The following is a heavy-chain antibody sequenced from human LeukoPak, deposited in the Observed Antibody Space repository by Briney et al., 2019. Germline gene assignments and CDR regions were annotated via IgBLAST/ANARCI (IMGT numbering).Heavy chain of an antibody. D-gene: IGHD6-13*01. CDR2: INHSGST. CDR1: GGSFSGYY. J-gene: IGHJ4*02. CDR3: ARDGTLPGYSSSWYYYVLDY. V-gene: IGHV4-34*01. Sequence: SETLSLTCAVYGGSFSGYYWSWIRQPPGKGLEWIGEINHSGSTNYNPSLKSRVTISVDTSKNQFSLKLSSVTAADTAVYYCARDGTLPGYSSSWYYYVLDYWGQGTLVTVSS.